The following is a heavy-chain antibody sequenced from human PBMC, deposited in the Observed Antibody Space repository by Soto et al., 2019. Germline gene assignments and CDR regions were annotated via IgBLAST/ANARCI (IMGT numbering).Heavy chain of an antibody. CDR2: IYYRGNT. Sequence: PSETLSLTCSVSGDSINSDNYYWGWIRQPPGKGLEWIGSIYYRGNTYYNPSLKTRVTISLDKSKSQFSLKLNSVTAADSAVYFCARLEGLATISYYFDYWGQGTLVTLSS. CDR3: ARLEGLATISYYFDY. D-gene: IGHD3-9*01. J-gene: IGHJ4*02. V-gene: IGHV4-39*01. CDR1: GDSINSDNYY.